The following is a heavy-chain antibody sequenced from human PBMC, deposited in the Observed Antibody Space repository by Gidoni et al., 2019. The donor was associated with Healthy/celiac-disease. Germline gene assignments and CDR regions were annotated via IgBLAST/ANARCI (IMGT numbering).Heavy chain of an antibody. V-gene: IGHV3-23*01. Sequence: EVQLLESGGGLVQPGGSLRLSCAASGFTFSSYAMSWVRQAPGKGLEWVSAISGSGGSTYYADDVKGRFTISRDKSKNTLYLQMKSLRAEDTAVYYCAKAPNGGYVGGFFDYWGQGTLVTVSS. J-gene: IGHJ4*02. CDR3: AKAPNGGYVGGFFDY. CDR2: ISGSGGST. D-gene: IGHD5-12*01. CDR1: GFTFSSYA.